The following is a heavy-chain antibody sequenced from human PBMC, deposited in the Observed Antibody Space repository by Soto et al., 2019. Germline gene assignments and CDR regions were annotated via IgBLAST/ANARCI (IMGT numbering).Heavy chain of an antibody. Sequence: SGGSLRLSCAASGFIFSNYHMNWVRQAPGKGLEWVSYISRSGSSIYYADSVKGRFTISRDNSKNTLYLQMNSLRAEDTAVYYCARDYSSSRYYGMDVWGQGTTVTVSS. J-gene: IGHJ6*02. V-gene: IGHV3-48*01. CDR3: ARDYSSSRYYGMDV. D-gene: IGHD3-22*01. CDR2: ISRSGSSI. CDR1: GFIFSNYH.